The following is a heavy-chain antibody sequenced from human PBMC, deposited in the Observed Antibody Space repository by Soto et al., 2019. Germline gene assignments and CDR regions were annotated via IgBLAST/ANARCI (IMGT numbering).Heavy chain of an antibody. J-gene: IGHJ5*01. D-gene: IGHD3-16*01. CDR3: ATYAHHTFDS. CDR2: IKQDGSEK. CDR1: GFTFSNYW. Sequence: EVQLVESGGGLVQPGGSLRLSCAASGFTFSNYWMSWVRQAPGKGPEWVANIKQDGSEKNYVDSVEGRFTISRDNAKNSLYLQMNSLRAVDTAVYYCATYAHHTFDSWGQGTLVTVSS. V-gene: IGHV3-7*01.